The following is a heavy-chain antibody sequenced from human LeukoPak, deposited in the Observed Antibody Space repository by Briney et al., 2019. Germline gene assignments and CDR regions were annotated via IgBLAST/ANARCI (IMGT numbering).Heavy chain of an antibody. J-gene: IGHJ6*03. Sequence: SETLSLTCTVSGGSISSGSYYWSWIRQPAGRGLEWIGRIYASGSNNYNPSLKSRATMSVDTSKNQFSLKLSSVTAADTAMYYCAREVADYGGYYYYHYMDVWGKGTTVTISS. D-gene: IGHD4-23*01. CDR2: IYASGSN. V-gene: IGHV4-61*02. CDR3: AREVADYGGYYYYHYMDV. CDR1: GGSISSGSYY.